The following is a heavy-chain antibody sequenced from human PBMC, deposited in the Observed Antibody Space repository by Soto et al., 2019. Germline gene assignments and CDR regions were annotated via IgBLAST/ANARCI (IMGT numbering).Heavy chain of an antibody. CDR2: INAGNGNT. J-gene: IGHJ6*02. CDR1: GYTFTSYA. V-gene: IGHV1-3*01. CDR3: ARGRRCSGGSCYYYYGMDV. Sequence: GASVKVSCKASGYTFTSYAMHWVRQAPGQRLEWMGWINAGNGNTKYSQKFQGRVTITRDTSASTAYMELSSLRSEDTAVYYCARGRRCSGGSCYYYYGMDVWGQGTTVTVSS. D-gene: IGHD2-15*01.